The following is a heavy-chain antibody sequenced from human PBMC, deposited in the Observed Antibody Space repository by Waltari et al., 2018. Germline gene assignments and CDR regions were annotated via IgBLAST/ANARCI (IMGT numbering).Heavy chain of an antibody. CDR1: GYTFTGYY. CDR3: ASERWLHPEI. CDR2: INPNSGST. Sequence: QVQLVQSGAEVKKPGASVKVSCKASGYTFTGYYMHWVRQAPGQGLEWMGRINPNSGSTNYAQKLQGRVTMTRDTSISTAYMELSRRRSDDTAVYCCASERWLHPEIWGQGTMVTVAS. J-gene: IGHJ3*02. V-gene: IGHV1-2*06. D-gene: IGHD5-12*01.